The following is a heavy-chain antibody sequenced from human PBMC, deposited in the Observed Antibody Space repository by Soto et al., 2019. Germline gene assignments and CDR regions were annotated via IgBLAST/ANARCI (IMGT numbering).Heavy chain of an antibody. CDR1: GGSISSYY. J-gene: IGHJ5*02. CDR2: MYYSGST. Sequence: PSETLSLTCTVSGGSISSYYWSWIRQPPGKGLEWIGYMYYSGSTNYNPSLRSRVTISVDTSKNQFSLKLSSVTAADTAVYYCAGESTYYDILAGWSPYNWFDPWGQGTLVTVSS. CDR3: AGESTYYDILAGWSPYNWFDP. D-gene: IGHD3-9*01. V-gene: IGHV4-59*01.